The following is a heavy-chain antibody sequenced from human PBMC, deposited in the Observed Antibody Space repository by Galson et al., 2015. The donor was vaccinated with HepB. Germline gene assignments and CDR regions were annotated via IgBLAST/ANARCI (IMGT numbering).Heavy chain of an antibody. CDR3: ARDEGMLRVPINYYFAMDV. V-gene: IGHV3-66*01. J-gene: IGHJ6*02. CDR1: RFNVSGNY. CDR2: IYSGGST. D-gene: IGHD3-10*01. Sequence: SLRLSCAESRFNVSGNYMSWVRQVSGKGLEWISVIYSGGSTYSADSVKGRFTISRDNSKNTLYLQMNSLRAEDTAVYYCARDEGMLRVPINYYFAMDVWGQGTTVTVSS.